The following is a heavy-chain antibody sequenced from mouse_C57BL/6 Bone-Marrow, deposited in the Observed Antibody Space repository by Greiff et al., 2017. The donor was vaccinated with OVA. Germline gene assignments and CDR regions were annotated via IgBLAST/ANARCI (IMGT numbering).Heavy chain of an antibody. CDR1: GYTFTSYW. CDR2: IYPGSGST. D-gene: IGHD1-1*01. Sequence: QVQLKQPGAELVKPGASVKMSCKASGYTFTSYWITWVKQRPGQGLEWIGDIYPGSGSTNYNEKFKSKATLTVDTSSSTAYMQLSSLTSEDSAVYYCASPDYYGSTHAMDYWGQGTSVTVSS. J-gene: IGHJ4*01. V-gene: IGHV1-55*01. CDR3: ASPDYYGSTHAMDY.